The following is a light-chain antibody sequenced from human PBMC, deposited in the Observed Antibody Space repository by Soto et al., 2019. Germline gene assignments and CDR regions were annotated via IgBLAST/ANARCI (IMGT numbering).Light chain of an antibody. J-gene: IGKJ4*01. CDR3: QSGVT. CDR1: QSISSW. V-gene: IGKV1-5*03. CDR2: QAS. Sequence: DIQMTQSPSTLSASVGDRVTITCRASQSISSWFAWYLQKPGKAPKLLIYQASSLQSGVPSRFSGSGSGTEFTLTISSLQPDDFATYYSQSGVTFGGGTKVEIK.